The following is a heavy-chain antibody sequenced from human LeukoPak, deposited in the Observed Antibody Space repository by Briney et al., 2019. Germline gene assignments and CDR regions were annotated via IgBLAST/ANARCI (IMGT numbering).Heavy chain of an antibody. CDR2: ISSSSSTI. CDR3: AKDRSIGTYYTFDS. V-gene: IGHV3-48*01. CDR1: GFTFSSYS. J-gene: IGHJ4*02. Sequence: PGGSLRLSCAASGFTFSSYSMNWVRQAPGKGLEWVSYISSSSSTIYYTDSDKGRFTISRDNSKNTLYLQMGSLTAKDTAVYYCAKDRSIGTYYTFDSWGQGTLVTVSS. D-gene: IGHD1-26*01.